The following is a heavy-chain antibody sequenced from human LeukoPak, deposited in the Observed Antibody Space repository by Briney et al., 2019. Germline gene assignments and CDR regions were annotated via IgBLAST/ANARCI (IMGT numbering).Heavy chain of an antibody. CDR2: IWYDGSNK. V-gene: IGHV3-30*02. Sequence: PGGSLRLSCAASGFTFSSYGMHWVRQAPGKGLEWVAVIWYDGSNKYYADSVKGRFTISRDISTDTLWLQMDSLRAEDTAVYYCAKGPLRGTAAAIDYWGQGTLVTASS. CDR1: GFTFSSYG. CDR3: AKGPLRGTAAAIDY. D-gene: IGHD2-2*01. J-gene: IGHJ4*02.